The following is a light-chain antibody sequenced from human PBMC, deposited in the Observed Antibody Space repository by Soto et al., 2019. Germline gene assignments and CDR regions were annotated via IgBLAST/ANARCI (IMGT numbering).Light chain of an antibody. Sequence: EIVMTQSPATLSVSPGERATLSCRASQSVSSNLAWYQQEPGQAPRLLIYGASIRATGIPARFSGSGSGTEFTLTISSLQSEDFAVYYCQQYNNWPPTWTFGQGTKVEIK. V-gene: IGKV3D-15*01. J-gene: IGKJ1*01. CDR1: QSVSSN. CDR3: QQYNNWPPTWT. CDR2: GAS.